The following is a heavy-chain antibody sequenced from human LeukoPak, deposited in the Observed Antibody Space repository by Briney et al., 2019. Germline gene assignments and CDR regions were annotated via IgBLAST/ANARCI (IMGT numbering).Heavy chain of an antibody. D-gene: IGHD3-3*01. CDR2: FDPEDGET. Sequence: ASVKVSCKVSGYTLTELSMHWVRQAPGKGLEWMGTFDPEDGETIYAQKFQGRVTMTEDTSTDTAYMELSSLRSEDTAVYYCATRSPSDFWSGYYHYYYYMDVWGKGTTVTVSS. J-gene: IGHJ6*03. CDR3: ATRSPSDFWSGYYHYYYYMDV. CDR1: GYTLTELS. V-gene: IGHV1-24*01.